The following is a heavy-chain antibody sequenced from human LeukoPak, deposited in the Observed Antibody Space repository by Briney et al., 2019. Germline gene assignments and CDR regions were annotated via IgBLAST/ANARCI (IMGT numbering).Heavy chain of an antibody. CDR1: GFTFSSYS. CDR2: ISSSSTI. J-gene: IGHJ3*02. CDR3: ARDQGWRWLQLRYNWRAFDI. Sequence: GGSLRLSCAASGFTFSSYSMNWVRQAPGKGLEWVSYISSSSTIYYADSVKGRFTISRDNAKNSLYLQMNSLRDEDTAVYYCARDQGWRWLQLRYNWRAFDIWGQGTMVTVSS. V-gene: IGHV3-48*02. D-gene: IGHD5-24*01.